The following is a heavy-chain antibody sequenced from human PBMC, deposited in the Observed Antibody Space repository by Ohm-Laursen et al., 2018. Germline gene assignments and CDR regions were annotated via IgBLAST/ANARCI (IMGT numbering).Heavy chain of an antibody. J-gene: IGHJ3*02. D-gene: IGHD1-26*01. CDR1: GFTFSSYG. CDR2: ISYDGSNK. CDR3: AKLVGATTSGAFDI. V-gene: IGHV3-30*18. Sequence: SLRLSCAAPGFTFSSYGTHWVRQAPGKGLEWVAVISYDGSNKYYADSVKGRFTISRDNSKNTLYLQMNSLRAEDTAVYYCAKLVGATTSGAFDIWGQGTMVTVSS.